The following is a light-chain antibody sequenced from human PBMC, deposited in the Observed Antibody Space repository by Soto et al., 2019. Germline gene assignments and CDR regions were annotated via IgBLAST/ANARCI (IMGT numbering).Light chain of an antibody. J-gene: IGLJ2*01. Sequence: QAVLTQSPSASASLGASVKLTCSLRSGHSSYAIAWYQQQPEKGPRYLMKLNGDGSHSKGDGIPDRFSGSSSGAERYLTISSLQSEDEVDYYCQTWGTGINVVFGGGTKLTVL. CDR1: SGHSSYA. CDR2: LNGDGSH. V-gene: IGLV4-69*01. CDR3: QTWGTGINVV.